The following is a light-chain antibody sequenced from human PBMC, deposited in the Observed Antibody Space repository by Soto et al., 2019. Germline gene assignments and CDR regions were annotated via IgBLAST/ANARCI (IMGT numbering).Light chain of an antibody. J-gene: IGLJ1*01. V-gene: IGLV2-8*01. CDR1: SSDVGYYDY. Sequence: QSVLAQPPSASGFPGQSVTISCTGTSSDVGYYDYVSWYQQHPGKAPKLVIYEVTKRPSGVPDRVSASKSGNTASLTVSGLRAEDEADYDSSSSAGSNNFVFGSRTKVTV. CDR3: SSSAGSNNFV. CDR2: EVT.